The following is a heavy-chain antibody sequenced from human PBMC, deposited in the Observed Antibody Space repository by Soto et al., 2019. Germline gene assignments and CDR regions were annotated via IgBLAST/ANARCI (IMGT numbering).Heavy chain of an antibody. CDR3: MTPGTSEHSEP. V-gene: IGHV3-30*03. CDR1: GIVFSSYG. J-gene: IGHJ5*02. D-gene: IGHD2-8*01. Sequence: QVQLVEYGGGVVQPGRSLRLSCAVSGIVFSSYGIHWVRQAPGKGLEWVAVVSFDGSQEYYAVSVRGRFTIARDNAKNTRFLQMTGLSAEDSAVYYCMTPGTSEHSEPWGQGTLVTVSS. CDR2: VSFDGSQE.